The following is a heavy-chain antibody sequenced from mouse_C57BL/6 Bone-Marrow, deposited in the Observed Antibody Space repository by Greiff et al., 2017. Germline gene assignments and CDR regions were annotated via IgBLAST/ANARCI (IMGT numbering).Heavy chain of an antibody. Sequence: VQLQQSGAELARPGASVKMSCKASGYTFTSYTMHWVKQRPGQGLEWIGYINPSSGYTKYNQKFKDKATLTADKSSSTAYMQLSSLTSEDSAFYYCARWKGAWFAYWGRGTLVTVSA. J-gene: IGHJ3*01. CDR2: INPSSGYT. CDR3: ARWKGAWFAY. V-gene: IGHV1-4*01. CDR1: GYTFTSYT.